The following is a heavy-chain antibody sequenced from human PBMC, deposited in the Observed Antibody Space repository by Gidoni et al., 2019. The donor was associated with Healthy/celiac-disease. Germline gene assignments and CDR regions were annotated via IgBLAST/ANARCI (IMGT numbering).Heavy chain of an antibody. Sequence: VQLVESGGVLVQHVGSLKLSCAASEFTVSTRYSNWVRQAPGTGLECVSLIDIGGMTYYADSVKGRFTIARDNSKNTLYRQMNSLRAEDTAVYYCARGFYGGLRAFDIWGQ. D-gene: IGHD3-16*01. V-gene: IGHV3-66*01. J-gene: IGHJ3*02. CDR2: IDIGGMT. CDR3: ARGFYGGLRAFDI. CDR1: EFTVSTRY.